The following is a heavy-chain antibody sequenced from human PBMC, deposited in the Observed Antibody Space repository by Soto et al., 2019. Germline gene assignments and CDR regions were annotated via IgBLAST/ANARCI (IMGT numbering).Heavy chain of an antibody. CDR1: GGSFSGYY. J-gene: IGHJ6*02. CDR3: ARGCRIQLWLLYYGMDV. V-gene: IGHV4-34*01. D-gene: IGHD5-18*01. Sequence: SETLSLTCAVYGGSFSGYYWSWIRQPPGKGLEWIGEINHSGSTNYNPSLKSRVTISVDTSKNQFSLKLSSVTAADTAVYYCARGCRIQLWLLYYGMDVWGQGTSVTVSS. CDR2: INHSGST.